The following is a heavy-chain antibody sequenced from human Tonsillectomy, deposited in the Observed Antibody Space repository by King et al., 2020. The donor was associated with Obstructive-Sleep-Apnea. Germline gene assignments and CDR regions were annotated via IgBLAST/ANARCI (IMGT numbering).Heavy chain of an antibody. CDR1: GYTFTNYA. D-gene: IGHD6-19*01. V-gene: IGHV1-18*04. CDR2: ISGYNGNT. J-gene: IGHJ4*02. CDR3: ARFGSSGWYFDS. Sequence: VQLVESGTEVKKPGASVKVSCRTAGYTFTNYAITWVRQAPGQGLEWVGWISGYNGNTDYAQKFQGRVTMTTDTSASTAYMDLRSLRSDDTAVYFCARFGSSGWYFDSWGQGTLVTVSS.